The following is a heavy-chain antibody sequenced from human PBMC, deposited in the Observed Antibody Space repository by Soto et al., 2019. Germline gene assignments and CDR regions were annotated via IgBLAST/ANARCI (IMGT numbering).Heavy chain of an antibody. Sequence: PGGSLRLSCAASGFTFSSYAMGWVRQGPGKGLEGGAVVSIGGSTHYADSVRGRFTISIDKSKNTLSLQMNSLTAEDTAVYFCAKRGRAGGPFAYWGQGALVTVSS. CDR2: VSIGGST. D-gene: IGHD1-26*01. J-gene: IGHJ4*02. CDR1: GFTFSSYA. CDR3: AKRGRAGGPFAY. V-gene: IGHV3-23*01.